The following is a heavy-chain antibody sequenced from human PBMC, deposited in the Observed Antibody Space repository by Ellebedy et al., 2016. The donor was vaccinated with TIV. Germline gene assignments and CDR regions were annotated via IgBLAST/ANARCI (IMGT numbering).Heavy chain of an antibody. CDR2: ISSSSSYI. CDR1: GFTFSSYS. V-gene: IGHV3-21*04. J-gene: IGHJ4*02. D-gene: IGHD6-13*01. CDR3: AKEWPSYSSSFGY. Sequence: GGSLRLSCAASGFTFSSYSMNWVRQAPGKGLEWVSSISSSSSYIYYADSVKGRFTISRDNSRNTLYLQMNSLRAEDTAVYYCAKEWPSYSSSFGYWGQGTLVTVSS.